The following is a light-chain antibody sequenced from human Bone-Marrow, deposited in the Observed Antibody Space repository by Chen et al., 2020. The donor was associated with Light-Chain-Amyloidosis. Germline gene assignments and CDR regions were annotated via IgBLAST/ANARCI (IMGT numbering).Light chain of an antibody. V-gene: IGKV4-1*01. J-gene: IGKJ2*01. CDR2: WAS. CDR3: QQYHTTAYT. Sequence: DIVMTQSPDSLAVSLGERATINCKSSQSVLFSSNNKNYLSWYQQKPGQPPKLLIYWASTRESGVPDRFSGSGSGTDFTLTISSLQAEDVAVYYCQQYHTTAYTFGQGTTLEI. CDR1: QSVLFSSNNKNY.